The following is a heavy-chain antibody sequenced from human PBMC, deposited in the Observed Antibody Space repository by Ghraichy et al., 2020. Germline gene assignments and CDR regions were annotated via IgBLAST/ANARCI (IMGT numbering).Heavy chain of an antibody. CDR2: IIIPIFGTA. J-gene: IGHJ4*02. CDR1: GGTFSSYA. CDR3: ARGGKSSGSSGTFDY. D-gene: IGHD3-10*01. V-gene: IGHV1-69*13. Sequence: SVKVSCKASGGTFSSYAISWVRQAPGQGLEWMGGIIIPIFGTANYAQKFQGRVTITADESTSTAYMELSSLRSEDTAVYYCARGGKSSGSSGTFDYWGQGTLVTVSS.